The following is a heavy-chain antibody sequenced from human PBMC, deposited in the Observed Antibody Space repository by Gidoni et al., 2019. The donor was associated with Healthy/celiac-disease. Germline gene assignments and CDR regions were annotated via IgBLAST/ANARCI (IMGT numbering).Heavy chain of an antibody. D-gene: IGHD5-12*01. V-gene: IGHV4-59*01. CDR3: ARDRGLTSVDY. CDR1: GGSISSYY. Sequence: QVQLQESGPGLVKPSETLSLTCTVSGGSISSYYWSWIRQPPGKGLEWIWYIYYSGSTNYNPSLKSRGTISVDTSKNQFSLKLSSVTAADTAVYYCARDRGLTSVDYWGQGTLVTVSS. CDR2: IYYSGST. J-gene: IGHJ4*02.